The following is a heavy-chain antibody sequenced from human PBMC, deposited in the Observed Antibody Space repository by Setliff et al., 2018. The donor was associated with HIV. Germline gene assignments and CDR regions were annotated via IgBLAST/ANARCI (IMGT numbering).Heavy chain of an antibody. CDR1: GGSISSSSYY. D-gene: IGHD3-22*01. J-gene: IGHJ4*02. Sequence: SETLSLTCTVSGGSISSSSYYWGWIRQPPGKGLEWIGSIYYSGRTYYNPSFKSRVTISVDTSKNQFSLKLSSVTAADTAVYYCARHFTYYYDSSGLDYFDYWGQGTLVTVSS. CDR3: ARHFTYYYDSSGLDYFDY. V-gene: IGHV4-39*01. CDR2: IYYSGRT.